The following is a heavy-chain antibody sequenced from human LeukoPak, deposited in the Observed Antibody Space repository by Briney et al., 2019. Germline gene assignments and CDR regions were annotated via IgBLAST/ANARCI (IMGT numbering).Heavy chain of an antibody. CDR1: GYTFTGCY. Sequence: ASVKVSCKASGYTFTGCYMHWVRQAPGQGLEWMGRINPNSGGTNYAQKFQGRVTMTRDTSISTAYMELSRLRSDDTAVYYCARDRSSGWQYNWFDPWGQGTLVTVSS. D-gene: IGHD6-19*01. CDR3: ARDRSSGWQYNWFDP. V-gene: IGHV1-2*06. J-gene: IGHJ5*02. CDR2: INPNSGGT.